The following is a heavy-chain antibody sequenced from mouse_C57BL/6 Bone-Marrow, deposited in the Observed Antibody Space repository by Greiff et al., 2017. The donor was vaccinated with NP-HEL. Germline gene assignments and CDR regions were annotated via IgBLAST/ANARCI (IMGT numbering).Heavy chain of an antibody. CDR1: GYSITSGYY. Sequence: ESGPGLVKPSPSLSLTCSVTGYSITSGYYRNWIRQLPGNILEWMGYIRYDGSNNYNPSLKNRISITRDTSKNQFFLKLNSVTTEDTAAYYCARPTIVHYAMDYWGQGTSVTVSS. J-gene: IGHJ4*01. D-gene: IGHD2-12*01. CDR3: ARPTIVHYAMDY. V-gene: IGHV3-6*01. CDR2: IRYDGSN.